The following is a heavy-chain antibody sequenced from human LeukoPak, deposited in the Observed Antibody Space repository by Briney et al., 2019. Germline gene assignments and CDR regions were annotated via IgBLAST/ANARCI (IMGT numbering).Heavy chain of an antibody. J-gene: IGHJ6*02. CDR3: ARGVPQPDRLRFLEWLIPYYYYGMDV. CDR2: IYYSGST. V-gene: IGHV4-59*01. CDR1: GGSISSYY. Sequence: SETLSLTCTVSGGSISSYYWSWIRQPPGKGLEWIGYIYYSGSTNYNPSLKSRVTISVDTSKNQFSLKLSSVTAADTAVYYCARGVPQPDRLRFLEWLIPYYYYGMDVWGQGTTVTVSS. D-gene: IGHD3-3*01.